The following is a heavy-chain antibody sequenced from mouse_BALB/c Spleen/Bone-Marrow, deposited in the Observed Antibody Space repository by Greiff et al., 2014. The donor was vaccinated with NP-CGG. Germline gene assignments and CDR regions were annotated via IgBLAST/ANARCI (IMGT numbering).Heavy chain of an antibody. V-gene: IGHV1S56*01. CDR1: GYTFTSYY. J-gene: IGHJ4*01. Sequence: VNLVESGPELVKPGASVRISCKASGYTFTSYYIHWVKQRPGQGLEWIGWIYPGNVNTKYNEKFKGKATLTADKSSSTAYMQLSSLTSEDSAVYVCARDTMDYWGQGTSGTVSS. CDR2: IYPGNVNT. CDR3: ARDTMDY.